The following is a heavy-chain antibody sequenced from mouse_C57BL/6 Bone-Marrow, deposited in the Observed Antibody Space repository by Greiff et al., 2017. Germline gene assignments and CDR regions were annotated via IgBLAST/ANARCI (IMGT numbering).Heavy chain of an antibody. CDR3: TTGNFDY. CDR2: IDPENGDT. V-gene: IGHV14-4*01. CDR1: GFNIKDDY. J-gene: IGHJ2*01. D-gene: IGHD1-1*02. Sequence: VQLQQSGAELVRPGASVKLSCTASGFNIKDDYMHWVKQRPEQGLEGIGWIDPENGDTEYASKFQGKATITADTSSNTAYLQLSSLTSEDTAVYYCTTGNFDYWGQGTTLTVSS.